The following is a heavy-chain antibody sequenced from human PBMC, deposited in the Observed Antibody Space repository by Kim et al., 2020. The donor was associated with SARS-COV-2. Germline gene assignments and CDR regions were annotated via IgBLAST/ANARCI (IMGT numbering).Heavy chain of an antibody. V-gene: IGHV4-61*02. D-gene: IGHD6-19*01. CDR3: ARGAIAVAGNMDV. Sequence: PAPRSQVTISVDTSKNQFSLKLSSVTAADTAVDYCARGAIAVAGNMDVWGKGTTVTVSS. J-gene: IGHJ6*03.